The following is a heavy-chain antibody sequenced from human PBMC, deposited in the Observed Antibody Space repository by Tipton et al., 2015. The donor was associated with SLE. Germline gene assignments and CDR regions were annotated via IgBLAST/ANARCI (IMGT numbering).Heavy chain of an antibody. D-gene: IGHD5-24*01. V-gene: IGHV4-34*08. CDR3: ATIDGLDAFDI. CDR1: GFTFSSYS. Sequence: LRLSCAASGFTFSSYSINWIRQPPGKGLEWIGEINHSGRTNYTPSLKTLVTISVDSSKNQFSLKLSSVTAADTAVYYCATIDGLDAFDIWGQGTMVTVSS. J-gene: IGHJ3*02. CDR2: INHSGRT.